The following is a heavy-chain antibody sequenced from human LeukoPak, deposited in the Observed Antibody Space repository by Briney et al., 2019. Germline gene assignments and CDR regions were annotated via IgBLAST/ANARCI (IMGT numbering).Heavy chain of an antibody. CDR3: ARGLIATSNTGPFDP. CDR2: IYYSGTT. J-gene: IGHJ5*02. Sequence: KPSETLSRTCSVSGGSISGFYWNWIRLPPGKGLEWMGYIYYSGTTSDNPSLKSRVTISVDTSKNQFSLQLSSVTAADTAVYYCARGLIATSNTGPFDPWGQGTLVTVSS. D-gene: IGHD2-8*01. V-gene: IGHV4-59*01. CDR1: GGSISGFY.